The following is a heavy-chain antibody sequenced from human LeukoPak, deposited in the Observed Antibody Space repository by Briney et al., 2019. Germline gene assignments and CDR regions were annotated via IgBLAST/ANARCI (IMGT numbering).Heavy chain of an antibody. CDR3: ARQSSSSADNEY. Sequence: GESLKISCTGSGYSFSSYWIGWVRQMPGKGLEWMGIIYPGDSDTRYTPSFQGQVTISADKSISTAYLQWSSLKASDTAMYYCARQSSSSADNEYWGQGTLVTVSS. CDR2: IYPGDSDT. CDR1: GYSFSSYW. J-gene: IGHJ4*02. D-gene: IGHD6-6*01. V-gene: IGHV5-51*01.